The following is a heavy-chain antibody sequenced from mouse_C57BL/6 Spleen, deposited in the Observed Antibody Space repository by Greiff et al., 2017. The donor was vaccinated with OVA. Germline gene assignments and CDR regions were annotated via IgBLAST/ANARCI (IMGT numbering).Heavy chain of an antibody. CDR2: IYPGDGET. D-gene: IGHD3-1*01. Sequence: VQLQQSGPELVMPGSSVKISRKASRYAFHSSWMNWVKQRPGNGLEWIGKIYPGDGETKYNGKFKGKATLTADKSSSTAYMQLRRLTSEDTAVYFCANARATPLDYWGQVTTLTVSS. J-gene: IGHJ2*01. CDR3: ANARATPLDY. V-gene: IGHV1-82*01. CDR1: RYAFHSSW.